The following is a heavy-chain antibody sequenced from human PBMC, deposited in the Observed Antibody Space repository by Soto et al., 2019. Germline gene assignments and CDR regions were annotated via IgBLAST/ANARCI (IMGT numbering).Heavy chain of an antibody. CDR1: GFTFSRYA. J-gene: IGHJ5*02. V-gene: IGHV3-23*01. Sequence: EVQLLESGGGLVQPGESLRLSCAASGFTFSRYAMGWVRQAPGKGLEWVSVISGSGGNIHYADSVKGRFTISRDNSRNTLYLQMSSLRVDDTAVYNCATQDFRGTTGTTWDQGTLVTVSS. D-gene: IGHD1-1*01. CDR2: ISGSGGNI. CDR3: ATQDFRGTTGTT.